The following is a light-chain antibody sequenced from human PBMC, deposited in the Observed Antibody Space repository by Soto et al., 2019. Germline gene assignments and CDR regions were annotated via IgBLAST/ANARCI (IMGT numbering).Light chain of an antibody. J-gene: IGKJ1*01. Sequence: DIVLTHDPATLSLPPLEIATLSFRAIQSVSISYLSWYQQKPVQAPRLFLYAAPIRATGIPDRFSGSGSGTDFSLTIIRLEPEDFAVDYCQQYGLSPRTFGRGTKVDIK. V-gene: IGKV3-20*01. CDR1: QSVSISY. CDR2: AAP. CDR3: QQYGLSPRT.